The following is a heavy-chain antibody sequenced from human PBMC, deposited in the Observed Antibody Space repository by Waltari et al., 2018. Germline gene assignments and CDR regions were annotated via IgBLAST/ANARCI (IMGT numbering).Heavy chain of an antibody. CDR1: GFTFSSSW. V-gene: IGHV3-74*01. J-gene: IGHJ3*02. Sequence: EVQLVESGGGLVQPGGSLRLSCAASGFTFSSSWMHWVRQAPGKGLVWVSRINSDGSSTSYADSVKGRFTIARDNAKNTLYLQMNSLRAEDTAVYYCARRGRNDAFDIWGQGTMVTVSS. CDR2: INSDGSST. D-gene: IGHD1-26*01. CDR3: ARRGRNDAFDI.